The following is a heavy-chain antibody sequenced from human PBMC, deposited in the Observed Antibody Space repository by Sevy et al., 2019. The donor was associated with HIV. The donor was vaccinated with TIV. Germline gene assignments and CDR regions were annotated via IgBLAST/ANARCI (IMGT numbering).Heavy chain of an antibody. J-gene: IGHJ5*02. CDR2: IYHTGST. Sequence: SETLSLICAVSGYSISSGFYWGWIRQPPGKGLEWIGSIYHTGSTYYSPSLKSRVAISVDTSKIQFSLKLSSVTAADTAVYYCARAHILTGYYIWFDPWGQGTLVTVSS. V-gene: IGHV4-38-2*01. CDR3: ARAHILTGYYIWFDP. D-gene: IGHD3-9*01. CDR1: GYSISSGFY.